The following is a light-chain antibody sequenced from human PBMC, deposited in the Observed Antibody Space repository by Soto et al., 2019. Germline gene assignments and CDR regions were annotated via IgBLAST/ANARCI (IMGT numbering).Light chain of an antibody. V-gene: IGKV3-15*01. J-gene: IGKJ1*01. Sequence: EIVLTQSPGTLSLSPGERATLSCRASQSVGNNYLAWYQQKPGQAPRLIIHGASTRATDIPARFSGSGSGTEFTLTISSLQSEDFAVYYCQQYNNWPPWTFGQGTKVEIK. CDR2: GAS. CDR3: QQYNNWPPWT. CDR1: QSVGNN.